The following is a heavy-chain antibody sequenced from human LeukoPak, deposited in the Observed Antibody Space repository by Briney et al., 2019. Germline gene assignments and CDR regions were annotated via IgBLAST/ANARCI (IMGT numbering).Heavy chain of an antibody. Sequence: ASVKVSCKASGYTFTSYYMHWVRQAPGQGLEWMGWINPNSGGTNYAQKFQGRVTMTRDTSISTAYMELSRLRSDDTAVYYCARVRYYYGSGGSMDFDYWGQGTLVTVSS. D-gene: IGHD3-10*01. J-gene: IGHJ4*02. V-gene: IGHV1-2*02. CDR2: INPNSGGT. CDR3: ARVRYYYGSGGSMDFDY. CDR1: GYTFTSYY.